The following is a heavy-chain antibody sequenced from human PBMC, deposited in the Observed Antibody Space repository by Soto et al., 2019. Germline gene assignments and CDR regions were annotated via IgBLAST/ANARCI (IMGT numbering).Heavy chain of an antibody. V-gene: IGHV1-69*13. CDR2: IIPIFGTA. Sequence: GASVKVSCKASGGTFSSYAISWVRQAPGQGLEWMGGIIPIFGTANYAQKFQGRVTITADESTSTAYMELSSLRSEDTAVYYCATETKDYDSSGYYRRSGMDVWGQGTTVTVS. D-gene: IGHD3-22*01. CDR3: ATETKDYDSSGYYRRSGMDV. J-gene: IGHJ6*02. CDR1: GGTFSSYA.